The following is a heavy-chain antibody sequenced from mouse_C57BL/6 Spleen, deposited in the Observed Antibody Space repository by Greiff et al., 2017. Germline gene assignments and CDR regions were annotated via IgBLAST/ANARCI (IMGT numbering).Heavy chain of an antibody. D-gene: IGHD3-2*02. V-gene: IGHV2-2*01. Sequence: VQLQQSGPGLVQPSQSLSITCTVSGFSLTSYGVHWVRQSPGKGLEWLGVIWSGGSTDYNAAFISRLSISKDNSKSQVFFKMNSLQADDTAIYYCARTGSSAYYYAMDDWGQGTSVTVSS. CDR2: IWSGGST. J-gene: IGHJ4*01. CDR1: GFSLTSYG. CDR3: ARTGSSAYYYAMDD.